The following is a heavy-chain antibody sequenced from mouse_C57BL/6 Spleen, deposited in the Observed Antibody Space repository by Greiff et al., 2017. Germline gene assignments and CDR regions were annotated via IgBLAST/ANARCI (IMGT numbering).Heavy chain of an antibody. CDR2: IDPEDGEN. J-gene: IGHJ2*01. V-gene: IGHV14-2*01. D-gene: IGHD2-14*01. CDR1: GFNIKDYY. CDR3: ARYWYGDY. Sequence: EVQLQQSGAELVKPGASVKLSCTASGFNIKDYYMHWVKQRTEQGLEWIGRIDPEDGENKYAPTFQGKATITAYTSSNTAYLQLSSLTSEDTAVYYCARYWYGDYWGQGTTLTVSS.